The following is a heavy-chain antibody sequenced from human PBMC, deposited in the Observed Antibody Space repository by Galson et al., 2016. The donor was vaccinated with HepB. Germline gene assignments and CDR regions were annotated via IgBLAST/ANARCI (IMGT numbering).Heavy chain of an antibody. V-gene: IGHV7-4-1*02. CDR2: INTNTGNP. CDR1: GYTFTSYA. CDR3: ASDFAVGGYYDSSGYYYDYYYAMDV. D-gene: IGHD3-22*01. Sequence: SCKASGYTFTSYAMNWVRQAPGQGLEWMGWINTNTGNPTYAQGFTGRFVFSLDTSFSTAYLQISSLQAEDTGGYYCASDFAVGGYYDSSGYYYDYYYAMDVWGQGTTVTVSS. J-gene: IGHJ6*02.